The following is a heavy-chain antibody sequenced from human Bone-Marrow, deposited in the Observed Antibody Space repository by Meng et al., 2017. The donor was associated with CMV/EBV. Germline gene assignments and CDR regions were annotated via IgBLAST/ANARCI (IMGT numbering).Heavy chain of an antibody. J-gene: IGHJ5*02. Sequence: GSISSYYWSWIRQPAGKGLEWIGRIYTSGGTNYNPSLKSRVTMSVDTSKNQFSLKLSSVTAADTAVYYCARGLDYDILTGYNNWFDPWGQGTLVTVSS. V-gene: IGHV4-4*07. CDR3: ARGLDYDILTGYNNWFDP. CDR2: IYTSGGT. D-gene: IGHD3-9*01. CDR1: GSISSYY.